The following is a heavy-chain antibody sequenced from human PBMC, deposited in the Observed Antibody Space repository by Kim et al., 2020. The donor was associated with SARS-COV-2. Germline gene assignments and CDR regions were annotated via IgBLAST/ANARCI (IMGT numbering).Heavy chain of an antibody. CDR3: ARDRGDGYNPYYFDY. V-gene: IGHV7-4-1*02. J-gene: IGHJ4*02. CDR1: GYTFTSYA. Sequence: ASVKVSCKASGYTFTSYAMSWVRQAPGQRLEWMGWINTNTGNPTYAQGFTGRFVFSLHTSVSTAYLQISSLKADDTAVYYCARDRGDGYNPYYFDYWGQGTLVTVSS. D-gene: IGHD3-10*01. CDR2: INTNTGNP.